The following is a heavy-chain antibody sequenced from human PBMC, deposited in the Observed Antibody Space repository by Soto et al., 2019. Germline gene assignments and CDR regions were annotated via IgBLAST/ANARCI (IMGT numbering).Heavy chain of an antibody. CDR3: ARDLGWAFDS. J-gene: IGHJ4*02. CDR1: GFTFSTFS. CDR2: ISGGGRPI. D-gene: IGHD6-19*01. V-gene: IGHV3-48*02. Sequence: EVQLVESGGGSVQPGGSLRLSCAASGFTFSTFSMNWVRQAPGRGLEWISYISGGGRPISYADSVKGRFTIARDNAKNSIYMQMDSLSDEHTAVYYCARDLGWAFDSWGQGTLVTVSS.